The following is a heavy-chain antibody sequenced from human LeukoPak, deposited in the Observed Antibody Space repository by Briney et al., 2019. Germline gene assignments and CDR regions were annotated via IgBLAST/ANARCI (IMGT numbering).Heavy chain of an antibody. CDR3: AKGGSGWTLFDY. CDR2: ISGSGGST. CDR1: RFTFSSYA. J-gene: IGHJ4*02. Sequence: GGSLRLSCAASRFTFSSYAMSWVRQAPGKGLEWVSAISGSGGSTYYADSVKGRFTISRDNSKNTLYLQMNSLRAEDTAVYYCAKGGSGWTLFDYWGQGTLVTVSS. D-gene: IGHD3-3*01. V-gene: IGHV3-23*01.